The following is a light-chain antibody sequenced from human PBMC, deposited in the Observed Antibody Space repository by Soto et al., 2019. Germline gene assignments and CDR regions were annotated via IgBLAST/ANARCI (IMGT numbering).Light chain of an antibody. V-gene: IGKV1-5*03. CDR3: HQYSTSPYT. J-gene: IGKJ2*01. CDR2: KVS. Sequence: DIHMTQSPSTLSASVGDRVTITCRASQSFSDYLARYQQKPGKAPTLLISKVSTLENGVPSRFSGSGSGTEFTLTINSLQPEDVATYHCHQYSTSPYTFGQGTKVEIK. CDR1: QSFSDY.